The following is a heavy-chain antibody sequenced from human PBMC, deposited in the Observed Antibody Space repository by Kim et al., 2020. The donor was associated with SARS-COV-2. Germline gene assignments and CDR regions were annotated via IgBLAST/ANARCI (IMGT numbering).Heavy chain of an antibody. D-gene: IGHD2-21*01. CDR3: ARGSAHRPYSFDL. CDR2: ISTFDRKA. J-gene: IGHJ4*02. V-gene: IGHV1-18*01. CDR1: GYTFVNHG. Sequence: ASVKVSCKASGYTFVNHGSNWVRQAPGQGLEWIAWISTFDRKANVAQKFQDRVIMTTDTSTTTVYLELRSLRSDDTALYYCARGSAHRPYSFDLWGRGSLVTVSS.